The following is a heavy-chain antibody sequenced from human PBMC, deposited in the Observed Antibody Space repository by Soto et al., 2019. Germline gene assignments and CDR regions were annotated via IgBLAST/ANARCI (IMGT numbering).Heavy chain of an antibody. J-gene: IGHJ3*02. CDR3: AKETDYYDSSGYYPDAFDI. CDR1: GYTFTSYA. Sequence: GASVKVSCKASGYTFTSYAMHWVRQAPGQRLDWMGWINAGNGNTKYSQKFQGRVTITRDTSASTAYMELSSLRSEDTAVYYCAKETDYYDSSGYYPDAFDIWGQGTMVTVSS. CDR2: INAGNGNT. V-gene: IGHV1-3*01. D-gene: IGHD3-22*01.